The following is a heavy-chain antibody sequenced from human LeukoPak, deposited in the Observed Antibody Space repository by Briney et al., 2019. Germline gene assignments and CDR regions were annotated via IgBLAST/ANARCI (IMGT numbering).Heavy chain of an antibody. CDR3: ARDLPPRAYYGMDV. CDR1: GFTFSSYA. Sequence: PGGSLRLSCAASGFTFSSYAMSWVRQTPGKGPEWVSAISGSSGTTYYADSVKGRFTISRDNAKNSLYLQMNSLRAEDTAVYYCARDLPPRAYYGMDVWGQGTTVTVSS. V-gene: IGHV3-23*01. J-gene: IGHJ6*02. CDR2: ISGSSGTT.